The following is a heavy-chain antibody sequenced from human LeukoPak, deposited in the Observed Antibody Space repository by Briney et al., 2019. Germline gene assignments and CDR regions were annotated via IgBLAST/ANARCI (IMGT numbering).Heavy chain of an antibody. CDR1: GYTFTSYD. J-gene: IGHJ4*02. D-gene: IGHD3-3*01. Sequence: ASVKVSCKASGYTFTSYDINWVRQATGQGLEWMGWMNPNSGNTGNAQQFQGRVTMTRNTSISTAYMELSRLRSDDTAVYYCARGSLFGVVENFDYWGQGTLVTVSS. CDR2: MNPNSGNT. V-gene: IGHV1-8*01. CDR3: ARGSLFGVVENFDY.